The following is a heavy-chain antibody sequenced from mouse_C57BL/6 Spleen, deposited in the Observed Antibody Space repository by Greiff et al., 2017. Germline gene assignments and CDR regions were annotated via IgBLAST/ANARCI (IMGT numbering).Heavy chain of an antibody. CDR1: GYTFTSYW. CDR2: IYPSDSET. CDR3: ARGTAAQALYYYAMDY. D-gene: IGHD3-2*02. J-gene: IGHJ4*01. V-gene: IGHV1-52*01. Sequence: VQLQQPGAELVRPGSSVKLSCKASGYTFTSYWMHWVKQRPIQGLEWIGNIYPSDSETHYNQKFKDKATLTVDKSSSTAYMQLSSLTSEDSAVYYCARGTAAQALYYYAMDYWGQGTSVTVSS.